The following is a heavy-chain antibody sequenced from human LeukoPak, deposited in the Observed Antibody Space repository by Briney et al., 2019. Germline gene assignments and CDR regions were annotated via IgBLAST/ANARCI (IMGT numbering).Heavy chain of an antibody. CDR3: AKPDYGDYYYYYYMDV. V-gene: IGHV3-23*01. Sequence: PGGSLRLSCAASGFTFSSYAMSWVRQAPGKGLEWVSAISGSGGSTYYADSVKGRFTISRDNSKNTLYLQMNSLRAEDTAVYYCAKPDYGDYYYYYYMDVWGKGTTVTVSS. CDR2: ISGSGGST. D-gene: IGHD4-17*01. J-gene: IGHJ6*03. CDR1: GFTFSSYA.